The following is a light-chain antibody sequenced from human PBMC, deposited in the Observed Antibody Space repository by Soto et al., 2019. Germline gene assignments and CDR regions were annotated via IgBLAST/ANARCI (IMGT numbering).Light chain of an antibody. J-gene: IGLJ2*01. CDR2: RNN. CDR3: RGWDDSLSGSV. Sequence: QSVLAQPPSASGTPGQRVNISCPGSSSNIGSNYVYWYRQFPGTAPKLLIQRNNQRPSGVPARFSGSKSGTSASLAISGLRSEDEADYYCRGWDDSLSGSVFGGGTKLTVL. V-gene: IGLV1-47*01. CDR1: SSNIGSNY.